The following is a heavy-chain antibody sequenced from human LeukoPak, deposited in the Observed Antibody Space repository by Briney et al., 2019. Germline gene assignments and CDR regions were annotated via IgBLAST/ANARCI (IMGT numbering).Heavy chain of an antibody. Sequence: GGSLRLSCAAFGFTFTSYWMSWVRQAPGKGLEWVANIREDGSEKRYVDSVKGRFTISRDNAKKSLCLQMNSLRAEDTAVYYCARDEVGGPLLQWGQGTLVTVSS. D-gene: IGHD2-15*01. CDR2: IREDGSEK. CDR1: GFTFTSYW. J-gene: IGHJ4*02. CDR3: ARDEVGGPLLQ. V-gene: IGHV3-7*01.